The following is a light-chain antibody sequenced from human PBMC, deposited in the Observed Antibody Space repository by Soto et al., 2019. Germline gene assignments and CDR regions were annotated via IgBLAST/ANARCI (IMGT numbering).Light chain of an antibody. CDR1: SSDVGGYNL. CDR2: EVT. V-gene: IGLV2-14*03. CDR3: SSYIPRITDWA. Sequence: QSALTQPPSTSGSPGQSITISCTGTSSDVGGYNLVSWYQQHPGEAPKLMIYEVTNRPSGVSNRFSGSKSGNTASLTISGLQAEDEADYYCSSYIPRITDWAFGGGTKLTVL. J-gene: IGLJ3*02.